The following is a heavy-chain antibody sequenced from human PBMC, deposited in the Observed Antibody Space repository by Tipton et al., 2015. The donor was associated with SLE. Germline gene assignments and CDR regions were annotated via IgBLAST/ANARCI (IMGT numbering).Heavy chain of an antibody. D-gene: IGHD6-13*01. CDR3: ARAPAAAGAFDY. CDR2: IYYSGST. CDR1: GGSISSGGYY. V-gene: IGHV4-31*03. J-gene: IGHJ4*02. Sequence: TLSLTCTVSGGSISSGGYYWSWIRQHPGKGLEWIGYIYYSGSTYYNPSLKSRVTISVDTSKNQFSLKLSSVTAADTVVYYCARAPAAAGAFDYWGQGTLVTVSS.